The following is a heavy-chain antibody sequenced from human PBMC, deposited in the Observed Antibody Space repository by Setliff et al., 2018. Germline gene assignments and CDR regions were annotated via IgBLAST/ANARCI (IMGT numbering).Heavy chain of an antibody. CDR1: DDSFTSSRYY. D-gene: IGHD2-15*01. J-gene: IGHJ4*02. Sequence: SETLSLTCTVSDDSFTSSRYYWGWIRQAPGSGLEWIGSISYSGTPYYNASVESRVAISIDTSKNQFSLKVNSVTAADTAIYYCARGLNSVSWTFAYWGQGSLVTVSS. V-gene: IGHV4-39*01. CDR3: ARGLNSVSWTFAY. CDR2: ISYSGTP.